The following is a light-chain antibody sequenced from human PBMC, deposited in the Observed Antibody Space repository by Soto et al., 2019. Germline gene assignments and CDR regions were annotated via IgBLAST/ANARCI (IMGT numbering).Light chain of an antibody. CDR2: GNI. CDR3: PSYDSSLSAWV. V-gene: IGLV1-40*01. CDR1: SSNIGAGYD. J-gene: IGLJ3*02. Sequence: QLVLTQPPSVSGAPGQRVTISCIGSSSNIGAGYDVHWYQQFPGTAPKLLIHGNINRPSGVPDRFSGSKSGTSASLAITGLQAEDETDYYCPSYDSSLSAWVFGGGTKLTVL.